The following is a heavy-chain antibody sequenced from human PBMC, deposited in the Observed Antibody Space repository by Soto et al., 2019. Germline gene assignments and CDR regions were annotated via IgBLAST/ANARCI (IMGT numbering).Heavy chain of an antibody. V-gene: IGHV4-39*01. CDR1: GFSISSSSYY. CDR3: ASKLPFDY. J-gene: IGHJ4*02. Sequence: SLETLSLTCTFSGFSISSSSYYLGWIRQPPGKGLEWIGSIYYSGSTYYNPSLKSRVTISVDTSKNQFSLKLSSVTAADTAVYYCASKLPFDYWGQGTLVTVSS. CDR2: IYYSGST.